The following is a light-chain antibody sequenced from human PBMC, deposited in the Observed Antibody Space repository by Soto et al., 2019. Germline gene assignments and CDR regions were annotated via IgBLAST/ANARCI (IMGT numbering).Light chain of an antibody. V-gene: IGKV3-20*01. CDR1: QSVSSSY. J-gene: IGKJ4*01. CDR3: QQYGNSPA. Sequence: EIVLTQSPGTLSLSPGERATLSCRASQSVSSSYLAWYQQKPGQAPRLLIYGASGRATGIPDRFSGSGSGTDFALTISRLEPEDFAVYYCQQYGNSPAFGGGTKVEIK. CDR2: GAS.